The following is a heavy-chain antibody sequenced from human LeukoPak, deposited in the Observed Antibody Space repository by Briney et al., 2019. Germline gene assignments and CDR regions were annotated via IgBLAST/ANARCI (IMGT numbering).Heavy chain of an antibody. Sequence: PGGSLRLSCAASGFTFSSYEMNWVRQAPGKGLEWVSYISSSGSTIYYADSVKGRFTISRDNAKNSPYLQMNSLRAEDTAVYYCARDTRVDIVATIGGGFDYWGQGTLVTVSS. CDR1: GFTFSSYE. D-gene: IGHD5-12*01. CDR2: ISSSGSTI. V-gene: IGHV3-48*03. CDR3: ARDTRVDIVATIGGGFDY. J-gene: IGHJ4*02.